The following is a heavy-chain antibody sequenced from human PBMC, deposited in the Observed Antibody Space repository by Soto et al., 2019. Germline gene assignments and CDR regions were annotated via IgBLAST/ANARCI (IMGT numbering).Heavy chain of an antibody. CDR3: ARDRVTRSAYGMDV. CDR2: IDAGNGNT. CDR1: GYTFTSYA. J-gene: IGHJ6*02. Sequence: ASVKVSCKASGYTFTSYAMHWVRQAPGQRLEWMGWIDAGNGNTKYSQKFQGRVTITRDTSASTAYMELSSLRSEDTAVYYCARDRVTRSAYGMDVWGQGTTVTV. D-gene: IGHD3-10*01. V-gene: IGHV1-3*01.